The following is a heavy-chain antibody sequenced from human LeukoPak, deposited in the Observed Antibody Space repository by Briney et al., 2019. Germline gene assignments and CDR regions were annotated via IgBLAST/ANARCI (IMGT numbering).Heavy chain of an antibody. CDR3: ANDRQWLVSYYFDY. Sequence: GWSLRLSCAASGFTFGDYAMSWVRQDPGEGLEWVSGIRATGYNTFYADSVKGRFTISRDNSKNPLYLQMNGLRAEGQVVFYWANDRQWLVSYYFDYWGQGTLVTVSS. CDR1: GFTFGDYA. J-gene: IGHJ4*02. CDR2: IRATGYNT. V-gene: IGHV3-23*01. D-gene: IGHD6-19*01.